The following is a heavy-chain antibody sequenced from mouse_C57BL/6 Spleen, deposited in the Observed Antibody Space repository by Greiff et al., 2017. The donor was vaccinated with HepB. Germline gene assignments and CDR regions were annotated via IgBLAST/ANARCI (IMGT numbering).Heavy chain of an antibody. Sequence: QVQLQQPGAELVKPGASVKMSCKASGYTFTSYWITWVKQRPGQGLEWIGDIYPGSGSTNYNEKFKSKATLTVDTSSSTAYMQLSSLTSEDSAVYYCARSSSPYWYFDVWGTGTTVTVSS. CDR1: GYTFTSYW. V-gene: IGHV1-55*01. CDR3: ARSSSPYWYFDV. CDR2: IYPGSGST. J-gene: IGHJ1*03. D-gene: IGHD1-1*01.